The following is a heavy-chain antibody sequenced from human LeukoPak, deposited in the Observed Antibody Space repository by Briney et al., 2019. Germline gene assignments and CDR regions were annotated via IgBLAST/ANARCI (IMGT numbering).Heavy chain of an antibody. CDR3: ASTGDYCSSTSCSDY. V-gene: IGHV4-39*01. D-gene: IGHD2-2*01. Sequence: SETLSLTCTVSGGSISSSSYYWGWIRQPPGKGLEWIGSIYYSGSTYYNPSLKSRVTISVDTSKNQFSLKLSSVTAADTAVYYCASTGDYCSSTSCSDYWGQGTLVTVSS. J-gene: IGHJ4*02. CDR2: IYYSGST. CDR1: GGSISSSSYY.